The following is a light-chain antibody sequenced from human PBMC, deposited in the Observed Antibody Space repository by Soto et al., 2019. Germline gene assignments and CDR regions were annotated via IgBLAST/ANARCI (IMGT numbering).Light chain of an antibody. CDR1: QSVSSTY. CDR2: GAS. V-gene: IGKV3-20*01. J-gene: IGKJ4*01. CDR3: QQYGSSPPALT. Sequence: EIVLTQSPGTLSLSPGERATLSCRASQSVSSTYLAWYQQKPGQAPRLLIYGASSRATGIPDRFSGSGSGTDFTLTISRLELEDFAVYWCQQYGSSPPALTFGGGTKVEIK.